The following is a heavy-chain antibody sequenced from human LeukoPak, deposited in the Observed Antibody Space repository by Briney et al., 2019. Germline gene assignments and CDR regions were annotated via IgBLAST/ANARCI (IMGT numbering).Heavy chain of an antibody. CDR3: ARDLAGYCSSTSCYTD. CDR1: GGSISSGNYY. CDR2: IYTSGST. Sequence: SETLSLTCTVSGGSISSGNYYWSWIRQPAGKGLEWIGRIYTSGSTNYNPSLKSRVTISVDTSKNQFSLKLSSVTAADTAVYYCARDLAGYCSSTSCYTDWGQGTLVTVSS. J-gene: IGHJ4*02. V-gene: IGHV4-61*02. D-gene: IGHD2-2*02.